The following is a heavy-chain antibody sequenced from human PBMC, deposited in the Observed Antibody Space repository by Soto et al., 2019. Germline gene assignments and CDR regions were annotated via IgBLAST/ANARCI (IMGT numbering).Heavy chain of an antibody. Sequence: PGGSLRLSCAASGFTFSSYAMSWVRQAPGKGLEWVSAISGSGGSTYYADSVKGRFTISRDNSKNTLYLQMNSLRAEDTAVYYCAKVFSAWLQPPDYGMDVWGQGTTVTVSS. CDR2: ISGSGGST. D-gene: IGHD5-12*01. CDR1: GFTFSSYA. V-gene: IGHV3-23*01. J-gene: IGHJ6*02. CDR3: AKVFSAWLQPPDYGMDV.